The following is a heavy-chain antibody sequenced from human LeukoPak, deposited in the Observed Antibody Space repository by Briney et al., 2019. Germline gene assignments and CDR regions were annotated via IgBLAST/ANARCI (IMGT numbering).Heavy chain of an antibody. D-gene: IGHD6-6*01. V-gene: IGHV3-23*01. J-gene: IGHJ4*02. Sequence: GGSLRLSCAASGFTFSSYAMSWVRQAPGKGLEWVSAISGSGGSTYYADSVKGRFTISRDNSKNTLYLQMNSLRAEDTAVYYCARGDIAARYYFDYWGQGTLVTVSS. CDR3: ARGDIAARYYFDY. CDR1: GFTFSSYA. CDR2: ISGSGGST.